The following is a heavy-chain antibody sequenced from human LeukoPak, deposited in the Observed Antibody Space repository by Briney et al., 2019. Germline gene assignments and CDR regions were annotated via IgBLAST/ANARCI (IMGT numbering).Heavy chain of an antibody. CDR2: ISAYNGNT. CDR3: ARVFVPAAMIHYYYYMDV. V-gene: IGHV1-18*01. Sequence: GASVKVSCKASGYTFTSYGISWVRQAPGQGLEWMGWISAYNGNTNYAQKLQGRVTMTTDTSTSTAYMELRSLRSDDTAVYYCARVFVPAAMIHYYYYMDVWGKGTTVTVSS. CDR1: GYTFTSYG. J-gene: IGHJ6*03. D-gene: IGHD2-2*01.